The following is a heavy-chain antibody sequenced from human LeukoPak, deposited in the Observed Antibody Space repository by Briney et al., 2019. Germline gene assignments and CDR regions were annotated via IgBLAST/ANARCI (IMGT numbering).Heavy chain of an antibody. CDR2: IYYSGST. CDR1: GGSISSHY. J-gene: IGHJ6*03. D-gene: IGHD4-23*01. CDR3: ARVAVDYYYMDV. V-gene: IGHV4-59*11. Sequence: SETLSLTCTVSGGSISSHYWSWIRQPPGKGLEWIGYIYYSGSTNYNPSLKSRVTISVDTSKNQFSLKLSYVTAADTAVYYCARVAVDYYYMDVWGKGTTVTVSS.